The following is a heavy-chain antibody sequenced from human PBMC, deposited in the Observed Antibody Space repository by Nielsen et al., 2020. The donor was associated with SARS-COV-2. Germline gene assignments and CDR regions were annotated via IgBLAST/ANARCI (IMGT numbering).Heavy chain of an antibody. CDR1: GGSISSYY. CDR3: AINLAAAVPGIYDF. CDR2: IYYSGST. D-gene: IGHD6-13*01. V-gene: IGHV4-59*08. J-gene: IGHJ4*02. Sequence: SETLSLTCTVSGGSISSYYWSWIRQPPGKGLEWIGYIYYSGSTNYNPSLKSRVTISVDTSKNQFSLKLRFVTAADTAVYYCAINLAAAVPGIYDFWGQGILVTVSS.